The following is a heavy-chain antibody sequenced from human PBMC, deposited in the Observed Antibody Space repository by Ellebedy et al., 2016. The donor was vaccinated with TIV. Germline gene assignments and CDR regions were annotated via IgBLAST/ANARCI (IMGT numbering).Heavy chain of an antibody. J-gene: IGHJ2*01. CDR1: GGTFSNHA. V-gene: IGHV1-69*04. CDR3: ARELGRLDTHWYFDL. Sequence: AASVKVSCKASGGTFSNHATNWARQAPGQGLEWMGRIIPILGIANYAQKFQGRVTITADKSTSTAYMELSSLRSEDTAVYYCARELGRLDTHWYFDLWGRGTLVTVSS. CDR2: IIPILGIA. D-gene: IGHD5-18*01.